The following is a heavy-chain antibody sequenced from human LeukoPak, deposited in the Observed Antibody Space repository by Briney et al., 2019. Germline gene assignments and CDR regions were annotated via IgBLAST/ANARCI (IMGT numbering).Heavy chain of an antibody. Sequence: SQTLSLTCVVSGGSISSGGYSWSWIRQPPGKGLEWIGYIFHSGSTYYNPSLKSRVTISVDTSKNQFSLKLSSVTAADTAVYYCASIPHTVRGVAPLDAFDIWGQGTMVTVSS. D-gene: IGHD3-10*01. CDR1: GGSISSGGYS. CDR3: ASIPHTVRGVAPLDAFDI. V-gene: IGHV4-30-2*01. CDR2: IFHSGST. J-gene: IGHJ3*02.